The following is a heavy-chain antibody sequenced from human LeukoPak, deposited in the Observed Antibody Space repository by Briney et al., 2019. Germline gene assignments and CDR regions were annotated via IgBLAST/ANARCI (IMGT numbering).Heavy chain of an antibody. CDR2: ISAYNGHT. Sequence: ASVKVSCKASGYTFTNYGVSWVRQAPGQGLEWMGWISAYNGHTNYAQKFQGRVTITADESTSTAYMELSSLRSEDTAVYYCARVRGPRGTHAFDIWGQGTMVTVSS. CDR1: GYTFTNYG. J-gene: IGHJ3*02. D-gene: IGHD3-16*01. V-gene: IGHV1-18*01. CDR3: ARVRGPRGTHAFDI.